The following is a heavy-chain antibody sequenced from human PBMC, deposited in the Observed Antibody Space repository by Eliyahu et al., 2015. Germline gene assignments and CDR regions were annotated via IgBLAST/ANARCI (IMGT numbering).Heavy chain of an antibody. CDR1: GFTXSRYW. CDR2: INSDGIST. Sequence: EVQLVESGGGLVQPGGSLRLSXAASGFTXSRYWMHWVRQAXGKGLVWVSGINSDGISTRYADSVKGRFTVSRDNAKNTLYLQMNSLRADDTAVYYCTREDPGDFDLWGRGTLVTVSS. V-gene: IGHV3-74*01. CDR3: TREDPGDFDL. J-gene: IGHJ2*01.